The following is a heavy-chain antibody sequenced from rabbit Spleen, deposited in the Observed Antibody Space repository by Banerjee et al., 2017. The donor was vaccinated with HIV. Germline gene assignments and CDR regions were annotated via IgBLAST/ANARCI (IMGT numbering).Heavy chain of an antibody. CDR1: GFSFSSSYY. D-gene: IGHD8-1*01. CDR3: ARDTGSSFSSYGMDL. J-gene: IGHJ6*01. Sequence: QEQLEESGGGLVKPEGSLTLTCTASGFSFSSSYYMCWVRQAPGKGLEWIVCIDTGSGGFTYFASWAKGRFTIARTSSTTVTLQMTGLTAADTATYFCARDTGSSFSSYGMDLWGPGTLVTVS. CDR2: IDTGSGGFT. V-gene: IGHV1S45*01.